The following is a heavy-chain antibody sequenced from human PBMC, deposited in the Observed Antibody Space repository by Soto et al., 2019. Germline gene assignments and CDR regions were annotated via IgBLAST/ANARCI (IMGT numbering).Heavy chain of an antibody. J-gene: IGHJ6*02. CDR1: GGTFSSYA. D-gene: IGHD3-22*01. V-gene: IGHV1-69*06. Sequence: QVQLVQSGAEVKKPGSSVKVSCKASGGTFSSYAISWVRQAPGQGLERMGGIIPIFGTANYAQKFQGRVTITADKSTSTAYMELSSLRSEDAAVYYCARASTYYYDSSGYPNYYYYYGMDVWGQGTTVTVSS. CDR3: ARASTYYYDSSGYPNYYYYYGMDV. CDR2: IIPIFGTA.